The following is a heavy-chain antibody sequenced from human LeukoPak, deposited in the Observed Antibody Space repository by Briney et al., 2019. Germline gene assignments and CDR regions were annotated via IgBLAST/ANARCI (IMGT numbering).Heavy chain of an antibody. CDR3: ARDKRHSYGRYFDH. J-gene: IGHJ4*02. CDR1: GDSISTYH. Sequence: SETLSLTCNVSGDSISTYHWNWIRKPPGMGLEWIGYMQSTGNSNYNPSLKSRVSMSVDTSKNRIVLNLSSVTAADTAVYYCARDKRHSYGRYFDHWGQGLLVTVSS. CDR2: MQSTGNS. D-gene: IGHD5-18*01. V-gene: IGHV4-59*01.